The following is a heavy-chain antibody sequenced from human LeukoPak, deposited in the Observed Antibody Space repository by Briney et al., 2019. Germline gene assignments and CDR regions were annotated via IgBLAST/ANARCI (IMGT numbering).Heavy chain of an antibody. J-gene: IGHJ4*02. CDR3: VKGLDYSSSQMDS. D-gene: IGHD6-6*01. V-gene: IGHV3-64*05. CDR2: INTNGANT. Sequence: GGSLRLSCAAYGFTFSSYAMHWARQAPGKGLEYVSSINTNGANTYYADSVKGRFTISRDNSGNTVYVQVNSLTPEDTAVYYCVKGLDYSSSQMDSWGQGTLVTVSS. CDR1: GFTFSSYA.